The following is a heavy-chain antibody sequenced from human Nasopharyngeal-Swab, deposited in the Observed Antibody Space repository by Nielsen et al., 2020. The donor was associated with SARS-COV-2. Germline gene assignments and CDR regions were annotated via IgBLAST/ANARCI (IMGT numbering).Heavy chain of an antibody. Sequence: GGSLRLSFAASGFTFSSYAIHWVRQAPGKVLVWVSVISYDGSNKYYADSVKGRFTTSRDNSKNTLYLQMNSLRAEDTALYYCAKESSVTTEGWGQGTLVTVSS. CDR1: GFTFSSYA. J-gene: IGHJ4*02. CDR2: ISYDGSNK. V-gene: IGHV3-30*04. CDR3: AKESSVTTEG. D-gene: IGHD4-17*01.